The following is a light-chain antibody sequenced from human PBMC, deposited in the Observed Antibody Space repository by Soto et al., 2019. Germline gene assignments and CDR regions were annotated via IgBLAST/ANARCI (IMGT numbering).Light chain of an antibody. CDR3: SSYTTSSTLV. J-gene: IGLJ2*01. CDR2: EVS. Sequence: ALTQPASVSGSPGQSITISCTGTSSDVGAYNYVSWYQQHPGKAPKLMIYEVSNRPSGVSYRFSGSKSGNTASLTISGLQAEDEADYYCSSYTTSSTLVFGGGTKLTVL. V-gene: IGLV2-14*01. CDR1: SSDVGAYNY.